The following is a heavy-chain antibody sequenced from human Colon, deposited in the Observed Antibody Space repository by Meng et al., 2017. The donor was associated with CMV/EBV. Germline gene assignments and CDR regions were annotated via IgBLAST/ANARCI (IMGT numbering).Heavy chain of an antibody. CDR2: IHSGGNT. CDR3: ARDPGHGQSVTYDY. V-gene: IGHV3-66*01. D-gene: IGHD5-18*01. CDR1: GFSVTDKY. J-gene: IGHJ4*02. Sequence: EVQVVECGGNWVRRGGSVRLSCAASGFSVTDKYMSWVRQAPGKGLEGCPAIHSGGNTYYADSVKGRFTISRDNSKNTLYLQMNSVRAEDTAVYHCARDPGHGQSVTYDYWGQGTLVTVSS.